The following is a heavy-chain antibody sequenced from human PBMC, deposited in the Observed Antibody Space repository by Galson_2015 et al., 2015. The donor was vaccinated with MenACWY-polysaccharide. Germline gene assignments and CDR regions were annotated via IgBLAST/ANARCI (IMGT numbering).Heavy chain of an antibody. CDR3: ARRYIADIFDY. Sequence: ETMFLACAVSGGSISSSSYYWGWIRQPPGKGLEWIGSVYYSGSTYYNLSLKSRVTISEAKSKNQFTLKLSSAAAADTAVYYCARRYIADIFDYWGQGTLVTVSS. CDR1: GGSISSSSYY. V-gene: IGHV4-39*01. J-gene: IGHJ4*02. D-gene: IGHD6-13*01. CDR2: VYYSGST.